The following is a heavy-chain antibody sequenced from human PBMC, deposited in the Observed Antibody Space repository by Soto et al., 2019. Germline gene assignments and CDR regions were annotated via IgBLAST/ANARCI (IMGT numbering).Heavy chain of an antibody. J-gene: IGHJ4*02. Sequence: SETLSLTCTVSGGSISSSSYYWVWIRHPPGKGLEWIGSIYYSGSTYYNPSLKSRVTISVDTSKNQFSLKLSSVTAADTAVYYCASGRDDFWSGYYGRFDYWGQGTLVTVSS. CDR3: ASGRDDFWSGYYGRFDY. CDR2: IYYSGST. V-gene: IGHV4-39*01. CDR1: GGSISSSSYY. D-gene: IGHD3-3*01.